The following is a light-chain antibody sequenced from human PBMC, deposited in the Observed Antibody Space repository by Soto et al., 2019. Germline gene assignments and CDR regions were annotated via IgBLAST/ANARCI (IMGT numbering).Light chain of an antibody. CDR1: ESLLHSDGKTY. CDR3: FQATQYPPYT. Sequence: DIVLTQTPLSSPVTLGQPASISCRSSESLLHSDGKTYLSWLQQRPGQPPRLLIYKVSNRLSGVPDRFSGSVAGTDFTLKISRVEADDVGVYYCFQATQYPPYTFGQGTKLEIE. V-gene: IGKV2-24*01. J-gene: IGKJ2*01. CDR2: KVS.